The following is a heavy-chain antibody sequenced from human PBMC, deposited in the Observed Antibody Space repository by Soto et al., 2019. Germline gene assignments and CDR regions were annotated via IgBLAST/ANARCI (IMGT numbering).Heavy chain of an antibody. CDR2: ISAYNGNT. D-gene: IGHD6-19*01. J-gene: IGHJ4*02. CDR3: ARDGSSGWYYDY. Sequence: ASLKVYCKSSGYTFTSCGISWVRQAPGQGLEWMGWISAYNGNTNYAQKLQGRVTMTTDTSTSTAYMELRSLRSDDTAVYYCARDGSSGWYYDYWGQGTLVTVSS. CDR1: GYTFTSCG. V-gene: IGHV1-18*04.